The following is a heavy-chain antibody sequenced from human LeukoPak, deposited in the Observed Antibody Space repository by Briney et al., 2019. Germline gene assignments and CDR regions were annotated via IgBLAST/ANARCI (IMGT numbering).Heavy chain of an antibody. Sequence: SVKVSCKASGGTFSSYAISWVRQAPGQGLEWMGRIIPIFGTANYAQKFKGRVTITTDESTSTAYMELSSLRSEDTAVYYCARERSSSSYYYYYMDVWGKGTTVTVSS. CDR3: ARERSSSSYYYYYMDV. D-gene: IGHD6-6*01. J-gene: IGHJ6*03. V-gene: IGHV1-69*05. CDR1: GGTFSSYA. CDR2: IIPIFGTA.